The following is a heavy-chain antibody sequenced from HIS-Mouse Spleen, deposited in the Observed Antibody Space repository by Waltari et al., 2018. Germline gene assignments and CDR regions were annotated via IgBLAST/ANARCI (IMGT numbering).Heavy chain of an antibody. V-gene: IGHV4-39*07. J-gene: IGHJ2*01. Sequence: QLQLQESGPGLVKPSATLSLTCTVAGGSISIRGYYSGWLRPPPGKGLEWIGSIYYSGSTYYNPSLKSRVTISVDTSKNQFSLKLSSVTAADTAVYYCAREIPYSSSWYDWYFDLWGRGTLVTVSS. D-gene: IGHD6-13*01. CDR1: GGSISIRGYY. CDR3: AREIPYSSSWYDWYFDL. CDR2: IYYSGST.